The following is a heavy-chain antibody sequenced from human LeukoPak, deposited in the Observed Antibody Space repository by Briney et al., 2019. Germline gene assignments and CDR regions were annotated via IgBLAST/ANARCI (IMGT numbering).Heavy chain of an antibody. CDR3: ARDPRYCSSTSCSLDAFDI. J-gene: IGHJ3*02. CDR1: GFTSSSYA. CDR2: IGGSGEST. D-gene: IGHD2-2*01. V-gene: IGHV3-23*01. Sequence: GGSLRLSCAASGFTSSSYAMTWVRKAPGKGLEWVSVIGGSGESTYYADSVKGRFTISRDNSKNTLYLQMNSLRAEDTAVYYCARDPRYCSSTSCSLDAFDIWGQGTMVTVSS.